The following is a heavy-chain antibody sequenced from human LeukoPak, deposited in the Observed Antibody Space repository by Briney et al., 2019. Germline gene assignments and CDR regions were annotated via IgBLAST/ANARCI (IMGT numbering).Heavy chain of an antibody. D-gene: IGHD3-16*02. CDR1: GFFFSDYY. J-gene: IGHJ4*02. Sequence: GGSQRLSCAASGFFFSDYYVSWARQAPGKGLEWLSYISSSGNNEYYAHSVKGRFTIYRDNAKNSLYLQMNSLRGKDMAVYYCASVPWGELSLSSQGCWGQGTQVTVSS. V-gene: IGHV3-11*04. CDR2: ISSSGNNE. CDR3: ASVPWGELSLSSQGC.